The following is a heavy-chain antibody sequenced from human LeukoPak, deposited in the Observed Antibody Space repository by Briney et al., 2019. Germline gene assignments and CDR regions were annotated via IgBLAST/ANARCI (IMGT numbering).Heavy chain of an antibody. CDR2: ISGSGGST. CDR1: GFTFSSYA. Sequence: GGSLRLSCAASGFTFSSYAVSWVRQAPGKGLEWVSAISGSGGSTYYADSVKGRFTISRDNSKNTLYLQMNSLRAEDTAVYYCARAYHYGSGSYPEPFDYWGQGTLVTVSS. CDR3: ARAYHYGSGSYPEPFDY. J-gene: IGHJ4*02. D-gene: IGHD3-10*01. V-gene: IGHV3-23*01.